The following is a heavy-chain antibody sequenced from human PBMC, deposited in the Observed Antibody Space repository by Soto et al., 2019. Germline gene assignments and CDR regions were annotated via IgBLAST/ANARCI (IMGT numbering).Heavy chain of an antibody. CDR2: INPNSGGT. CDR3: ARDIIRAAAGHYYYYGMDV. CDR1: GYTFTGYY. Sequence: QVQLVQSGAEVKKPGASVKVSCKASGYTFTGYYMHWVRQAPGQGLEWMGWINPNSGGTNYAQKFQGWVTMTRDTSISTAYMELSRLTSDDMAVYYCARDIIRAAAGHYYYYGMDVWGQRTMFTVSS. V-gene: IGHV1-2*04. J-gene: IGHJ6*02. D-gene: IGHD6-25*01.